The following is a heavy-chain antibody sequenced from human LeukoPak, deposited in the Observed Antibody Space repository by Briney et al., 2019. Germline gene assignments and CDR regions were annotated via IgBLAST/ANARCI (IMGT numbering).Heavy chain of an antibody. CDR2: INPNSGGT. V-gene: IGHV1-2*02. Sequence: ASVKVSCKASGYTFTGYYMHWVRQAPGQGLEWMRWINPNSGGTNYAQKFQGRVTMTRDTSISTAYMELSRLRSDDTAVYYCATLITMVRGVLTTFDYWGQGTLVTVSS. J-gene: IGHJ4*02. CDR3: ATLITMVRGVLTTFDY. D-gene: IGHD3-10*01. CDR1: GYTFTGYY.